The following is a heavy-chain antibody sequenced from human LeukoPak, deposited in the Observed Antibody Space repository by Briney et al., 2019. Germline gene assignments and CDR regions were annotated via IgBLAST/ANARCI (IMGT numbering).Heavy chain of an antibody. CDR3: TLRKGHPMRGHWFDP. CDR1: GNTLTDLY. Sequence: ASVKVSCKVSGNTLTDLYIHWVRQAPGKGLEWLGGFEPESGQTLYAQRFRARVRMTEDTSTNTAYMDLSSLSSDDSALYYCTLRKGHPMRGHWFDPWGQGTLLTVRS. V-gene: IGHV1-24*01. CDR2: FEPESGQT. J-gene: IGHJ5*02.